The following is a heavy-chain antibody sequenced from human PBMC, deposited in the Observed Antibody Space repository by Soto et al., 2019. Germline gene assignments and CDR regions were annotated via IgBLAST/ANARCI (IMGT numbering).Heavy chain of an antibody. CDR1: GGSFSGYY. V-gene: IGHV4-34*01. D-gene: IGHD6-19*01. CDR2: INHSGST. J-gene: IGHJ4*02. Sequence: SETLSLTCAVYGGSFSGYYWSWIRQPPGKGLEWIGEINHSGSTNYNPSLKSRVTISVDTFKNQLSLKLSSVTAADTAVYYCAPALKRLYPRYSSGPFDYFGQGTRVTVSS. CDR3: APALKRLYPRYSSGPFDY.